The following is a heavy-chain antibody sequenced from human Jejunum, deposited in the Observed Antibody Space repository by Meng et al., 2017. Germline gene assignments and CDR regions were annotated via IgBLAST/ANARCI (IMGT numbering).Heavy chain of an antibody. CDR2: INPDGSGT. CDR1: GYTFTGYS. V-gene: IGHV1-2*05. D-gene: IGHD3-16*02. CDR3: ARGVYPFFFDT. Sequence: QVQLVQPGAGVKKPGPSARLSCQASGYTFTGYSIHWARQAPGQGLEWMGRINPDGSGTMYAQKFQGRVTMSRDTSISTVYMDLSRLTSDDTGLYYCARGVYPFFFDTWGQGTLVTVSS. J-gene: IGHJ4*02.